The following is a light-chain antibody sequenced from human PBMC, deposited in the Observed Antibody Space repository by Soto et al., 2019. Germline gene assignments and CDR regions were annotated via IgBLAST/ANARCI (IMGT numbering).Light chain of an antibody. CDR1: QSVSSN. V-gene: IGKV3-15*01. CDR2: GAS. Sequence: EIVMTQSPATLSVSPGERATLSCRARQSVSSNLAWYQQKPGQAPRLLIYGASTRATGIPARFSGSGSGTEFTLIISSLQSEDFAVYYCQQYNDWPLTFGGGTKVEIK. CDR3: QQYNDWPLT. J-gene: IGKJ4*01.